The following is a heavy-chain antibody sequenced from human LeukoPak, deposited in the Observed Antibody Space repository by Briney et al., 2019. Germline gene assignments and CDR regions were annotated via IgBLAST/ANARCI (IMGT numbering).Heavy chain of an antibody. CDR2: IYDSGST. CDR1: GGSISSYY. Sequence: SETLSLTCIVSGGSISSYYWSWIRQPPGKGLEWIGYIYDSGSTNYNPSLKSRVTISVDTSKNQFSLKLSSVTAADTAVYYCARVSPYSRLFEYLDCWGQGTLVTVSS. CDR3: ARVSPYSRLFEYLDC. D-gene: IGHD6-13*01. J-gene: IGHJ4*02. V-gene: IGHV4-59*01.